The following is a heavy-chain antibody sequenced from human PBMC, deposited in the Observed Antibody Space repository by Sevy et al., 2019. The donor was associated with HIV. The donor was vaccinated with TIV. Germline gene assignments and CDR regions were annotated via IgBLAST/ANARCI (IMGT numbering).Heavy chain of an antibody. CDR2: IKSKIDGATT. V-gene: IGHV3-15*01. J-gene: IGHJ4*02. D-gene: IGHD3-22*01. CDR1: GFTFNNAW. CDR3: ATAPGYYDSAPFDY. Sequence: GGSLRLSCAVSGFTFNNAWMNWVRQAPGTGLQWVGLIKSKIDGATTDNAAPVKGRFTISRDDSKNTLFLQMNSLKIEDTAVYYCATAPGYYDSAPFDYWGPGTLVTVSS.